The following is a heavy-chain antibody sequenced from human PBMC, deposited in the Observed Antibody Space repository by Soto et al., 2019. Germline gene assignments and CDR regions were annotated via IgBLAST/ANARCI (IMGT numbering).Heavy chain of an antibody. Sequence: ASVKVSCKASGYTFTSYAMLWVRQAPGQKLEWMGWINAGNGNTKYSQKFQGRVTITRDTSASTAYMELRSLRSDDTAVYYCARGVGSGPYYNQYNWLDPWGQGTLVTVSS. CDR2: INAGNGNT. J-gene: IGHJ5*02. D-gene: IGHD3-10*01. V-gene: IGHV1-3*01. CDR3: ARGVGSGPYYNQYNWLDP. CDR1: GYTFTSYA.